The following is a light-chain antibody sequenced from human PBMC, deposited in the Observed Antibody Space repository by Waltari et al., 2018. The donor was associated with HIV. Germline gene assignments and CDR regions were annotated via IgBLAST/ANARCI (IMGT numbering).Light chain of an antibody. CDR1: SSDVGAYDY. CDR3: CSYTSSGTLV. CDR2: EVS. Sequence: QSALTQPASVSASPGQSITISCTGTSSDVGAYDYVSWYQYHPGKAPKLMISEVSSRPSWVSNRFSCSKSGNTASLTISGLQAEDEADYYCCSYTSSGTLVFGGGTKLTVL. V-gene: IGLV2-14*01. J-gene: IGLJ2*01.